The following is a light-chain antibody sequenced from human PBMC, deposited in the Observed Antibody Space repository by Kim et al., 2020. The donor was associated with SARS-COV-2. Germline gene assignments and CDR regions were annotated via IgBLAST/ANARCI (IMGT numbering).Light chain of an antibody. CDR1: SSNIGSGY. V-gene: IGLV1-47*01. CDR2: RNN. J-gene: IGLJ3*02. CDR3: AAWDDSLSAWV. Sequence: QSVLTQPPSASGTPGQRVTISCSGSSSNIGSGYVHWYQQVPGTAPKLLMYRNNQSPSGVPDRFSGSKSGTSASLAISGLRSEDEGDYYCAAWDDSLSAWVFGGGTKLTVL.